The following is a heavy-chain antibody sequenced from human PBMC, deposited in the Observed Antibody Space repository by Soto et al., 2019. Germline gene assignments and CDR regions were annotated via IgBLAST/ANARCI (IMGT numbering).Heavy chain of an antibody. Sequence: EVQLLESGGGLVQPGGSLRLSCAASGFTFSSYAMSWVRQAPGKGLEWVSAISGSGGSTYYADSVKGRFTISRDNSKNTLYLQINSLKAEDTAVYYCAKHSLITMIVVVTLFDYWGQGTLVTVSS. CDR2: ISGSGGST. D-gene: IGHD3-22*01. CDR3: AKHSLITMIVVVTLFDY. CDR1: GFTFSSYA. J-gene: IGHJ4*02. V-gene: IGHV3-23*01.